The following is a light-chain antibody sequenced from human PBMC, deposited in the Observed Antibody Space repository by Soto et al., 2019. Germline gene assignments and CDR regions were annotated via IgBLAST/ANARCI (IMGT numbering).Light chain of an antibody. J-gene: IGKJ2*01. Sequence: EIVMTQSPATLSVSPGERATLSCRASQSVSSNLAWYQQKPGQAPRLLIYGASTRPTGIPARFSGSGSGTEFTLTLSSLQSEDFAVYYCQQYNNWPPRYTFGQGTKLEIK. V-gene: IGKV3-15*01. CDR2: GAS. CDR1: QSVSSN. CDR3: QQYNNWPPRYT.